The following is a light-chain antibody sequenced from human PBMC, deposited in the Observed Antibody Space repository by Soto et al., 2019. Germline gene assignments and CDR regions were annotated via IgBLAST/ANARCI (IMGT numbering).Light chain of an antibody. V-gene: IGKV3-11*01. CDR1: QSVGNN. CDR2: EAS. CDR3: QQHVHWPLT. Sequence: EIVLTQSPATLSLSPGERATLSCRASQSVGNNLAWYQQKPGQAPGLLIYEASTRATGIPARFSGSGSGTDFTLTISSLEPEDFAVYYCQQHVHWPLTFGGGTKVDIK. J-gene: IGKJ4*01.